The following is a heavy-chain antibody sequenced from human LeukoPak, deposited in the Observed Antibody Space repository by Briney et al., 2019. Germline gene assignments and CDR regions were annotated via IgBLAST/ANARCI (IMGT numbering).Heavy chain of an antibody. Sequence: SETLSLTCTVSGGSISSSSYWWGGSRQPPGKGEGRGGSIYYSGSTYYNPSHKSRLTMSIDKSKNQFSLKLSSVTAADTAVYYCASWGIAVAGLGWSDYWGQGTLVTVSS. CDR1: GGSISSSSYW. D-gene: IGHD6-19*01. CDR2: IYYSGST. CDR3: ASWGIAVAGLGWSDY. J-gene: IGHJ4*02. V-gene: IGHV4-39*07.